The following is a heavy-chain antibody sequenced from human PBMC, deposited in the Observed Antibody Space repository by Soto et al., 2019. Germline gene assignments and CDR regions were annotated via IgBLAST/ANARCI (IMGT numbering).Heavy chain of an antibody. CDR3: ARYPYCSSTSCYLIYYYYGMDV. CDR1: GFTFSSYS. D-gene: IGHD2-2*01. V-gene: IGHV3-48*02. Sequence: GGSLRLSCAASGFTFSSYSMNWVRQAPGKGLEWVSYISSSSSTIYYADSVKGRFTISRDNAKNSLYLQMNSLRDEDLAVYYCARYPYCSSTSCYLIYYYYGMDVWGQGTTVTVSS. J-gene: IGHJ6*02. CDR2: ISSSSSTI.